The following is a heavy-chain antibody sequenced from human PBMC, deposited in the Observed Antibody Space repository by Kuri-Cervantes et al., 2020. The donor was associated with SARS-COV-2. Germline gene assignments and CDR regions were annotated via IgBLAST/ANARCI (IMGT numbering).Heavy chain of an antibody. CDR2: IYYSGST. J-gene: IGHJ5*02. D-gene: IGHD2-15*01. CDR3: ARQVVVAATGGDWFDP. CDR1: GGSISSSSYY. V-gene: IGHV4-39*07. Sequence: GSLRLSCTVSGGSISSSSYYWGWIRPPPGKGLEWIGSIYYSGSTYYNPSLKSRVTISVDTSKNQFSLKLSSVTAADTAVYYCARQVVVAATGGDWFDPWGQGTLVTVSS.